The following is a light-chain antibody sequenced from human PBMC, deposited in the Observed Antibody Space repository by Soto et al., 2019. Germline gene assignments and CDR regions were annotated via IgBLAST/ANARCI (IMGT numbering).Light chain of an antibody. CDR2: GAS. CDR1: QGVSNY. CDR3: QQYKTYPLT. J-gene: IGKJ4*01. V-gene: IGKV1-16*02. Sequence: DIPMTQSPSSLSASVGDRVTITCRASQGVSNYVAWFQQKPGNAPKSLIYGASFLQSGVPSKFSASGSGTDFTLTISSLQPEDSATYYCQQYKTYPLTFGGGTKVEI.